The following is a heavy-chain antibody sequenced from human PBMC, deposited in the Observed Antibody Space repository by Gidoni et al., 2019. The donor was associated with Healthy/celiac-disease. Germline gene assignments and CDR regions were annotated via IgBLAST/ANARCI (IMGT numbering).Heavy chain of an antibody. J-gene: IGHJ3*02. V-gene: IGHV5-51*03. CDR2: IYPGDSDT. Sequence: EVQLVQSGAEVKKPGESLKISCKGSGYSFTSYWIGWVRQMPGKGLEWMGIIYPGDSDTRYSPSFQGQVTISADKSISTAYLQWSSLKASDTAMYYCASEGNYYDSSGQRRVRAFDIWGQGTMVTVSS. D-gene: IGHD3-22*01. CDR3: ASEGNYYDSSGQRRVRAFDI. CDR1: GYSFTSYW.